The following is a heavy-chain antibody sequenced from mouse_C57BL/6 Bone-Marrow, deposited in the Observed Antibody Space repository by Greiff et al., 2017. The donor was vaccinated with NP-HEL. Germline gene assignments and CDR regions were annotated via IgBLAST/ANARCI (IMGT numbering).Heavy chain of an antibody. CDR1: GYTFTSYW. CDR2: IYPGSGST. V-gene: IGHV1-55*01. J-gene: IGHJ4*01. D-gene: IGHD2-4*01. CDR3: GGDYGCPYAMDY. Sequence: QVQLQQPGAELVKPGASVTMSCKASGYTFTSYWITWVKQRPGQGLEWIGDIYPGSGSTNYNEKFKSKATLTVDTSSSTAYMQLSILTSEDSAVYYCGGDYGCPYAMDYWGKGTSVTVSS.